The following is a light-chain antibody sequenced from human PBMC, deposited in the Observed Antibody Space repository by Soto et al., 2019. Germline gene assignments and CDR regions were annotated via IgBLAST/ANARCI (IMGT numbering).Light chain of an antibody. Sequence: IVLTQSPGTLSLSPGDTATLSCRASQSIDSSYVAWYQQKPGQPPSLLVYETSTRATGIPDRFSGSGSGTDFTLSISRLEPEDFAVYFCQLSGTFGPGTKV. J-gene: IGKJ3*01. CDR1: QSIDSSY. V-gene: IGKV3-20*01. CDR3: QLSGT. CDR2: ETS.